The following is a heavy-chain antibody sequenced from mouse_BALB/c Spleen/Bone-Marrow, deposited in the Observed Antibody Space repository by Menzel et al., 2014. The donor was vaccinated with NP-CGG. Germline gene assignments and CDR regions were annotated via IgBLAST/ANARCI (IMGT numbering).Heavy chain of an antibody. Sequence: DLVKSGASVKLSCKASGYTFTSYWINWIKQRPGQGLEWIGRIAPGSGSTYYNEMFKGKATLTVDTSSSTAYIQLSSLSSEDSAVYFCARRYCDVWGAGTTVTGS. CDR2: IAPGSGST. J-gene: IGHJ1*01. CDR1: GYTFTSYW. CDR3: ARRYCDV. V-gene: IGHV1S41*01.